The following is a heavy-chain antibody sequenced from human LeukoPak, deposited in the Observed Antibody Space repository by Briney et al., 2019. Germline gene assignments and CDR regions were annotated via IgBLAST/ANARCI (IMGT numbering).Heavy chain of an antibody. CDR3: ARGDWAPFDY. CDR2: IDQDGSSK. J-gene: IGHJ4*02. V-gene: IGHV3-7*01. D-gene: IGHD2-21*02. CDR1: GFTFSSYA. Sequence: GGSLRLSCAASGFTFSSYAMSWVRQAPGKGLEWVANIDQDGSSKYYLDSVKGRFTISRDNAKNSLYLQINNMRAEDTAVYFCARGDWAPFDYWGQGSLLTVSS.